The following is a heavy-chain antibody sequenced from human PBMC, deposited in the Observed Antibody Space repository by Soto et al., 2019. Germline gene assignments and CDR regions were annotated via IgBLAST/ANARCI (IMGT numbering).Heavy chain of an antibody. CDR1: GFTFSSYG. Sequence: QVQLVESRGGVVQPGRSLRLSCAASGFTFSSYGMHWVRQAPGKGLEWVAVIWYDGSNKYYADSVKGRFTISRDNSKNTLYLQMNSLRAEDTAVYYCARDTSTMVRGVPFDYWGQGTLVTVSS. V-gene: IGHV3-33*01. D-gene: IGHD3-10*01. CDR2: IWYDGSNK. J-gene: IGHJ4*02. CDR3: ARDTSTMVRGVPFDY.